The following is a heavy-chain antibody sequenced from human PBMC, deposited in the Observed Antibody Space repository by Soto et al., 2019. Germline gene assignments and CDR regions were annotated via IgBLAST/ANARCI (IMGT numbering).Heavy chain of an antibody. CDR2: IYYSGST. V-gene: IGHV4-59*08. J-gene: IGHJ4*02. D-gene: IGHD1-26*01. Sequence: QVQLQESGPGLVKPSETLSLTCTVSGGSISSYYWSWIRQPPGKGLEWIGYIYYSGSTNYNPSLKSRXXIXVXXSKNQFSLKLSSVTAADTAVYYCARGGSYATDFDYWGQGTLVTVSS. CDR3: ARGGSYATDFDY. CDR1: GGSISSYY.